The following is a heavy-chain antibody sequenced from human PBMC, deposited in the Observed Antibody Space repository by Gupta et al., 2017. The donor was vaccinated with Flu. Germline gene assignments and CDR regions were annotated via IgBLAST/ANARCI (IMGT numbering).Heavy chain of an antibody. CDR1: GGSFNDYY. Sequence: VHLQQRCPGLIQPLVTLPVICGLVGGSFNDYYLYWTRQGQGKGLEWIGEISPGGATNYNPSLKRRVTMSVVTSKTQFSLKLGSVTAADTAIYYCARESRAAGDDPIDIWGQGTMVTVSS. V-gene: IGHV4-34*01. CDR2: ISPGGAT. D-gene: IGHD6-13*01. J-gene: IGHJ3*02. CDR3: ARESRAAGDDPIDI.